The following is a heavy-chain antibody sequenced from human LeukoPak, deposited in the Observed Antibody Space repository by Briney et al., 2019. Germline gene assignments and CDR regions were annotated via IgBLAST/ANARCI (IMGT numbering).Heavy chain of an antibody. CDR1: GFTFSSYE. V-gene: IGHV3-48*03. Sequence: GGSLRLSCAASGFTFSSYEMNWVRQAPGKGLEWVSYISSSGSTIYYAASVKGRFIISRDNAKNSLYLQMNSLRAEDTAVYYCARGDSSGWSAYFDYWGQGTLVTVSS. J-gene: IGHJ4*02. CDR3: ARGDSSGWSAYFDY. D-gene: IGHD6-19*01. CDR2: ISSSGSTI.